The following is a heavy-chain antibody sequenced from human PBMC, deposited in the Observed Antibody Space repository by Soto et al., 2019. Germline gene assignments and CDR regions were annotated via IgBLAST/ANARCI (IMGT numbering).Heavy chain of an antibody. D-gene: IGHD2-2*01. J-gene: IGHJ6*02. CDR2: IIPISGTA. CDR3: ARSQGSSTSLEIYYYYCYGMDI. V-gene: IGHV1-69*13. Sequence: SVKISCKASGGTFSSYAISWVRQAPGQGLEWMGGIIPISGTANYAQKFQGRVTITADESTSTAYMELSSLRSEDTAVYYCARSQGSSTSLEIYYYYCYGMDIWGQGTTVTVSS. CDR1: GGTFSSYA.